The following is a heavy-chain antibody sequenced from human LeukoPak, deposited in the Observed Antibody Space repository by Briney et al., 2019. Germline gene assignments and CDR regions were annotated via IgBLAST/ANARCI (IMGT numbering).Heavy chain of an antibody. CDR3: ARITMVRGAESPNFDY. V-gene: IGHV1-2*02. Sequence: ASVKVSCKASGYTFTGYYMHWVRQAPGQGLEWMGWINPNSGGTNYAQKFQGRVTMTRDTSISTAYMELSRLRSDDTAVYYCARITMVRGAESPNFDYWGQGTLVTVPS. D-gene: IGHD3-10*01. CDR1: GYTFTGYY. CDR2: INPNSGGT. J-gene: IGHJ4*02.